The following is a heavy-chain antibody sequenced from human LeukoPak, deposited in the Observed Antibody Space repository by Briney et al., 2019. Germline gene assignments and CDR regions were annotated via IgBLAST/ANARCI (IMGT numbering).Heavy chain of an antibody. Sequence: AGSLRLSCAASGFTFSSYAMSWVRQAPGKGLEWVSAISGSGGSTYYADSVKGRFTISRDNSKNTLYLQMNSLRAEDTAVYYCAKDEVVPAAPNWFDPWGQGTLVTVSS. V-gene: IGHV3-23*01. J-gene: IGHJ5*02. CDR1: GFTFSSYA. CDR2: ISGSGGST. CDR3: AKDEVVPAAPNWFDP. D-gene: IGHD2-2*01.